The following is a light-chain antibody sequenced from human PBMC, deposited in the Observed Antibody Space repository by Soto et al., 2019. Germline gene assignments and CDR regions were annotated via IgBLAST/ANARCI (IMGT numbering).Light chain of an antibody. Sequence: DIQMTQSPSSLSASVGDRVTITCRASQSISSYLNGYQQKPGNAPKLLIYAASSLQSGVPSRFSGSGSGTDFTLTISNLQAEDVAVYYCQQYYSTPTWTFGQGTKVDIK. V-gene: IGKV1-39*01. J-gene: IGKJ1*01. CDR3: QQYYSTPTWT. CDR1: QSISSY. CDR2: AAS.